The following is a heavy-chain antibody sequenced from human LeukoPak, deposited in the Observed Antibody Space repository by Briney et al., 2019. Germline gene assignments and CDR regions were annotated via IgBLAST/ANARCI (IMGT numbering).Heavy chain of an antibody. V-gene: IGHV4-59*08. CDR2: IYYSGST. D-gene: IGHD3-10*01. J-gene: IGHJ4*02. CDR1: GGSISSYY. CDR3: ARRSSGNYEYYFDY. Sequence: SETLSLTCTVSGGSISSYYWTWIRQPPGKGLEWIGYIYYSGSTNYNPSLKSRVSISVDTSKNQFSLKLNSVTAADTAVYFCARRSSGNYEYYFDYWGQGTLVTVSS.